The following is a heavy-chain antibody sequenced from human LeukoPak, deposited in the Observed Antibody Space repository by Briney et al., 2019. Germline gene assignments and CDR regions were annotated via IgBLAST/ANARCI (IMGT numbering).Heavy chain of an antibody. CDR1: GFTFSSYE. J-gene: IGHJ3*02. CDR3: AGDYPMVAATRPRFAFDI. D-gene: IGHD2-15*01. Sequence: SGGSLRLSCAASGFTFSSYEMNWVRQAPGKGLEWVSYISSSGSTIYYADSVKGRFTISRDNAKNSLYLQMNSLRAEDTAVYYCAGDYPMVAATRPRFAFDIWGQGTMVTVSS. CDR2: ISSSGSTI. V-gene: IGHV3-48*03.